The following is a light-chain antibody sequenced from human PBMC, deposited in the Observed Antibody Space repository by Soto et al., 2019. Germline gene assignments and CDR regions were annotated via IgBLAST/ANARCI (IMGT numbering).Light chain of an antibody. CDR3: QHYYRLPPT. V-gene: IGKV3-20*01. J-gene: IGKJ2*01. CDR1: QNIITY. Sequence: EIVLTQSPGTLSLSPGERATLSCRASQNIITYLAWYQQKPGLPPRLLIYAASTRATGVPDRFSGSGSGADFTLSINRLEPEDFAVYFCQHYYRLPPTYGQGTKLEV. CDR2: AAS.